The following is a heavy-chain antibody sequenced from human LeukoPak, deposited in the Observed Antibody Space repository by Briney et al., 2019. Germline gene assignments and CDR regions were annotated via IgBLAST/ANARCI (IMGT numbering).Heavy chain of an antibody. Sequence: GASVKVSCKASGYTFTGYYIHWVRQAPGQGLEWMGRINPNSGVTNYAQKFQGRVTMTRDTSISTAYMDLSSLRSDDAAVYYCARDYYDSSGYDYWGQGTLVTVSS. V-gene: IGHV1-2*06. CDR2: INPNSGVT. D-gene: IGHD3-22*01. J-gene: IGHJ4*02. CDR3: ARDYYDSSGYDY. CDR1: GYTFTGYY.